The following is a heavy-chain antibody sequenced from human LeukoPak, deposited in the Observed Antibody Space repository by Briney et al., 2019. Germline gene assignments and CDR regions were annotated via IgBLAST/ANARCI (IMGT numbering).Heavy chain of an antibody. CDR1: GFTFSSYD. CDR3: AREPFHYYGMDV. Sequence: PGGSLRLICTASGFTFSSYDMHWVRQAPGKGLEYVSAISSNGGSTYYANSVKGRFTISRDNSKNTLYLQMGSLRAEDMAVYYCAREPFHYYGMDVWGQGTTVTVSS. J-gene: IGHJ6*02. CDR2: ISSNGGST. V-gene: IGHV3-64*01.